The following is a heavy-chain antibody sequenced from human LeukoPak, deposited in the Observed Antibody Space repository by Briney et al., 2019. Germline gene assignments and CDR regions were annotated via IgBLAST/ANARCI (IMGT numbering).Heavy chain of an antibody. D-gene: IGHD6-19*01. V-gene: IGHV3-11*04. CDR1: GGSISGSSYY. CDR3: ARDLPSGWYYFDY. Sequence: LSLTCTVSGGSISGSSYYWGWIRQAPGKGLEWVSYISSSSSTIYYADSVKGRFTISRDNAKNSLYLQMNSLRAEDTAVYYCARDLPSGWYYFDYWGQGTLVTVSS. CDR2: ISSSSSTI. J-gene: IGHJ4*02.